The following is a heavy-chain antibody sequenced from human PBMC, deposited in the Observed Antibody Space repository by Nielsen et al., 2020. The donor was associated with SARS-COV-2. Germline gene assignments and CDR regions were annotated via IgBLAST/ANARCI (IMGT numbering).Heavy chain of an antibody. J-gene: IGHJ3*02. D-gene: IGHD1-26*01. CDR1: GYTFTGYY. Sequence: ASVKVSCKASGYTFTGYYMHWVRQAPGQGLEWMGWMNPNSGNTGYAQKFQGRVTMTRNTSISTAYMELSSLRSEDTAVYYCASLAGIVGDHDAFDIWGQGTMVTVSS. CDR3: ASLAGIVGDHDAFDI. V-gene: IGHV1-8*02. CDR2: MNPNSGNT.